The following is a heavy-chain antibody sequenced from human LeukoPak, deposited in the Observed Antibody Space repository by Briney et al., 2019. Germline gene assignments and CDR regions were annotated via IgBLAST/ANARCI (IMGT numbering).Heavy chain of an antibody. J-gene: IGHJ5*01. CDR2: TSPDGNEK. Sequence: GGSLRLSCAASGFTFSRYAMHWVRQAPGKGLEWVAVTSPDGNEKYYADSVKGRFTISRDNSRNTVFLQMNSLSTEDTAVYSCFTGSAYYYDSWGQGTLVTVSS. D-gene: IGHD3-22*01. CDR3: FTGSAYYYDS. CDR1: GFTFSRYA. V-gene: IGHV3-30*01.